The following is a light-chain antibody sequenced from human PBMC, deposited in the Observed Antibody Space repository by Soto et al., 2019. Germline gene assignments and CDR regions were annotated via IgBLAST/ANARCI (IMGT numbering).Light chain of an antibody. J-gene: IGLJ2*01. V-gene: IGLV2-14*01. Sequence: QSALTQPASVSGSPGQSITISCTGTSSDVGGYNYVSWYQQHPGKAPKLMIYVVSNRPSGVSNRFSGSKSGNTASLTISGLQAEDEAEYYCSSYTSSSTLVFGGGTKLTVL. CDR3: SSYTSSSTLV. CDR2: VVS. CDR1: SSDVGGYNY.